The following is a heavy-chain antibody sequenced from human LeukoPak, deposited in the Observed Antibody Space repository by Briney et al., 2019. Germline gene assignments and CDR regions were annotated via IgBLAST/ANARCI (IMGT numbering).Heavy chain of an antibody. Sequence: SETLSLTCTVSDDSIKSYFWTWIRQSPGKGLEWIGYVFYSGSTSYNPSLRSRLTMSVDTSKSQFSLNLNSVTTADTAVYYCARGTRRHYDGSGYYYGEFDYWGQGILVTVSS. CDR2: VFYSGST. D-gene: IGHD3-22*01. V-gene: IGHV4-59*01. J-gene: IGHJ4*02. CDR1: DDSIKSYF. CDR3: ARGTRRHYDGSGYYYGEFDY.